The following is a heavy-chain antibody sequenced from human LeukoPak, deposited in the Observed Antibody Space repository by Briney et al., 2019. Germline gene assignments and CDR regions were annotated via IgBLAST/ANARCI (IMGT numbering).Heavy chain of an antibody. CDR3: ARTSHYVDIAATIPYGIYYFDY. D-gene: IGHD5-12*01. V-gene: IGHV1-2*02. Sequence: ASVKVSYKASGYTFTGYYMHWVRQAPGQGLEWMGWINPNSGGTNYAQKLQGRVTMTTDTSTSTAYMELRSLRSDDTAVYYCARTSHYVDIAATIPYGIYYFDYWGQGTLVTVSS. CDR1: GYTFTGYY. J-gene: IGHJ4*02. CDR2: INPNSGGT.